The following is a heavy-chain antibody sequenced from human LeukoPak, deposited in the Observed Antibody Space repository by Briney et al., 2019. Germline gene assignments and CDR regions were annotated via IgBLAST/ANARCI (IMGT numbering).Heavy chain of an antibody. Sequence: ASVKVSCKASGYTFTSYDINWVRQATGQGLEWMGWMNPNSGNTGYAQKFQGRVTITRNTSISTAYMELSSLRSEDTAVYYCAAGLNVITAFDYYMDVWGKGTTVTVSS. V-gene: IGHV1-8*03. J-gene: IGHJ6*03. D-gene: IGHD3-22*01. CDR1: GYTFTSYD. CDR3: AAGLNVITAFDYYMDV. CDR2: MNPNSGNT.